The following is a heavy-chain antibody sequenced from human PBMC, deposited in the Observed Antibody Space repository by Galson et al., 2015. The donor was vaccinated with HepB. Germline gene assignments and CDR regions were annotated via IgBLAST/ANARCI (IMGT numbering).Heavy chain of an antibody. J-gene: IGHJ6*02. CDR3: ARDMSDSSGYYYVYYYYGMDV. Sequence: SLRLSCAASGFTFSSCSMNWVRQAPGKGLEWVSYISSSSSTIYYADSVKGRFTISRDNAKNSLYLQMNSLRDEDTAVYYCARDMSDSSGYYYVYYYYGMDVWGQGTTVTVSS. V-gene: IGHV3-48*02. D-gene: IGHD3-22*01. CDR2: ISSSSSTI. CDR1: GFTFSSCS.